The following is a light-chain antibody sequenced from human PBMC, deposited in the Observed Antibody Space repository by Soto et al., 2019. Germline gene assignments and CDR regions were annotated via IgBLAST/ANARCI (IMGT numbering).Light chain of an antibody. CDR2: QDS. CDR3: QAWDSSTYV. J-gene: IGLJ1*01. Sequence: SYELTQPPSVSVSPGQTASITCSGDKLGDKYACWYQQKPGQSPVLVIYQDSKRPSGIPERFSGSNSGNTATLTISGTQAMDEDDYYCQAWDSSTYVSGTGTKVTVL. V-gene: IGLV3-1*01. CDR1: KLGDKY.